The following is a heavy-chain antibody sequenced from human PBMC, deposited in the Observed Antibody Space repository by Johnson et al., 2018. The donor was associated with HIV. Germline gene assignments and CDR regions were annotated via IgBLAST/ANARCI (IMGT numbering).Heavy chain of an antibody. CDR1: GFTFSSYA. CDR2: ISGSGGST. Sequence: VQLVESGGGLVQPGGSLRLSCAASGFTFSSYAMSWVRQAPGKGLEWVSAISGSGGSTYYADPVKGRFTISRDNSKNTLYLQMNSLRAEDTAVYYCSNLRVSRHDAFDIWGQGTMVTVSS. V-gene: IGHV3-23*04. D-gene: IGHD3-3*02. CDR3: SNLRVSRHDAFDI. J-gene: IGHJ3*02.